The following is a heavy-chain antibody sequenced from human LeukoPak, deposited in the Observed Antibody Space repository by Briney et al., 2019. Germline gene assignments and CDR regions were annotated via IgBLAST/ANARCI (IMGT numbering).Heavy chain of an antibody. V-gene: IGHV4-59*01. D-gene: IGHD6-13*01. CDR3: ASYWGSSWHYGFDP. Sequence: SETLSLTCTVSGGPISCYYWSWIRQPPAKGLEWIGYIYYCGSTNYNPSLKSRVTISVDTYKNQFSLKLSSVTAADTAVYYCASYWGSSWHYGFDPWGQGTLVTVSS. CDR1: GGPISCYY. J-gene: IGHJ5*02. CDR2: IYYCGST.